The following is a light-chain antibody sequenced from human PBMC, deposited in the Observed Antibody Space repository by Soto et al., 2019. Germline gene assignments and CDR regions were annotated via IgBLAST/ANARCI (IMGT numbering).Light chain of an antibody. CDR2: ANS. CDR3: QSHDSSHVV. CDR1: SSNIGAHYD. Sequence: QSVLTQPPSVSGAPGQRVTISCTGRSSNIGAHYDVHWYQHLPGTAPKLLIYANSNRPSGVPDRFSGSKSGTSASLAITGLQAEDEADYYCQSHDSSHVVFGGGTKVTVL. J-gene: IGLJ2*01. V-gene: IGLV1-40*01.